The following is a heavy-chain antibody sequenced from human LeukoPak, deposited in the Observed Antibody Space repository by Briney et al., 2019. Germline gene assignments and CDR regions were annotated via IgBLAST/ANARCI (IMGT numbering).Heavy chain of an antibody. V-gene: IGHV4-39*07. CDR2: IYYRGST. J-gene: IGHJ3*02. Sequence: PSETLSLTCTVSGAPISTTSYYWGWIRQPPGKGLEWIGSIYYRGSTYYNPSLKSRVTISLDMSKKQFSLKLSSVSAADTAVYYCARDQMTARPRGAFDIWGQGTMVTVSS. D-gene: IGHD6-6*01. CDR1: GAPISTTSYY. CDR3: ARDQMTARPRGAFDI.